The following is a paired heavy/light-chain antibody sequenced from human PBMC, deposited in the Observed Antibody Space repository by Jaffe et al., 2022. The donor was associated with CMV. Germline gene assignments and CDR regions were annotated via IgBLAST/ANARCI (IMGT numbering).Heavy chain of an antibody. CDR3: NREGGPATGTYFDY. Sequence: EVQLVESGGGLVKPGRSLRLSCTASGFTFGDYALSWFRQAPGKGLESIGFIRSKGYGGTTEYAASVKGRFTISRDDSKSIAYLQMNSLKTEDTAVYYCNREGGPATGTYFDYWGQGTLVTVSS. CDR1: GFTFGDYA. CDR2: IRSKGYGGTT. V-gene: IGHV3-49*05. D-gene: IGHD6-13*01. J-gene: IGHJ4*02.
Light chain of an antibody. J-gene: IGLJ1*01. V-gene: IGLV2-11*01. CDR2: DVS. CDR1: SSDVGGYNY. Sequence: QSALTQPRSVSGSPGQSVTISCTGTSSDVGGYNYVSWYQQHPGKAPKLMIYDVSKRPSGVPDRFSGSKSGNTASLTISGLQTEDEADYYCCSYAGSYTYVFGVGTKVTVL. CDR3: CSYAGSYTYV.